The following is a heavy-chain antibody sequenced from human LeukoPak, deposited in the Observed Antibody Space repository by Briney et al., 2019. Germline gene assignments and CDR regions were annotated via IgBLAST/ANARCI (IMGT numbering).Heavy chain of an antibody. D-gene: IGHD1-1*01. CDR1: GFTLNKYA. V-gene: IGHV3-23*01. J-gene: IGHJ6*03. Sequence: PGGSLRLSRAAPGFTLNKYAMSWVRQAPGMGLEWLSYVSGSGGATYYADSVKGRFTISRDNSKNTVYLQMGSLRAEDTAVYYCAKNRGGTYKYYMDVWGNGTTVTVSS. CDR2: VSGSGGAT. CDR3: AKNRGGTYKYYMDV.